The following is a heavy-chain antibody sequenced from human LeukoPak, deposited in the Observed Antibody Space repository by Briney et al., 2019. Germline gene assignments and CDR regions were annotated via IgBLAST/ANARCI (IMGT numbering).Heavy chain of an antibody. Sequence: SVRVSCKASGGAFSSYAISWVRQAPGQGLEWMGGIIPIFGTANYAQKFQGRVTITADKSTSTAYMELSSLRSEDTAVYYCARDKDGSWYRLFDYWGQGTLVTVSS. CDR1: GGAFSSYA. D-gene: IGHD6-13*01. CDR3: ARDKDGSWYRLFDY. J-gene: IGHJ4*02. CDR2: IIPIFGTA. V-gene: IGHV1-69*06.